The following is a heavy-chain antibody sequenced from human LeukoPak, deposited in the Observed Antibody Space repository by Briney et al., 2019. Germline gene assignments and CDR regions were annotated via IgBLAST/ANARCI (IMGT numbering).Heavy chain of an antibody. CDR1: GGSFSGYY. CDR3: ASTSVFSYYYMDV. CDR2: VNHSGST. D-gene: IGHD2/OR15-2a*01. J-gene: IGHJ6*03. Sequence: SETLSLTCAVYGGSFSGYYWSWIRQPPGKGLEWIGEVNHSGSTNYNPSLKSRVTISVDTSKNQFSLKLSSVTAADTAVYYCASTSVFSYYYMDVWGKGTTVTISS. V-gene: IGHV4-34*01.